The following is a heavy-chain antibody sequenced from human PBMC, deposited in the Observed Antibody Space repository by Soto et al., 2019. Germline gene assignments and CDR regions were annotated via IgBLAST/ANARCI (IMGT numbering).Heavy chain of an antibody. CDR2: IIPIFGTA. J-gene: IGHJ2*01. CDR3: ARADRSGWYWYFDL. CDR1: GGTFSSYA. V-gene: IGHV1-69*01. D-gene: IGHD6-19*01. Sequence: QVQLVQSGAEVKKPGSSVKVSCKASGGTFSSYAISWVRQAPGQVLEWMGGIIPIFGTANYAQKFQGRVTITADESTNAAYMEMRRWRSEDTDVYYCARADRSGWYWYFDLWGRGTLVTVSS.